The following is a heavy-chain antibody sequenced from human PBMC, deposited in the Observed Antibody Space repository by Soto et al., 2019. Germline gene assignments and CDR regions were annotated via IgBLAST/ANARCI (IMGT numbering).Heavy chain of an antibody. CDR2: IYPGDSDT. CDR1: GYSFTSYW. Sequence: PGESLKISCKGSGYSFTSYWIGWVRQMPGKGLEWMGIIYPGDSDTRYSPSFQGQATISADKSISTAYLKWSSLKASDTAMYYGARFIGELVQAANYNSYGMDVWGKGTTVPVS. CDR3: ARFIGELVQAANYNSYGMDV. J-gene: IGHJ6*04. D-gene: IGHD2-2*01. V-gene: IGHV5-51*01.